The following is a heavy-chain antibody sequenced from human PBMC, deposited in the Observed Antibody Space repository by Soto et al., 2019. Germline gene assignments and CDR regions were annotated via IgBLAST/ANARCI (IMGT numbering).Heavy chain of an antibody. D-gene: IGHD2-15*01. Sequence: QVQLVQSGAEVKKPGSSVKVSCKASGGTFSSYAISWVRQAPGQGLEWMGGIIPIFSTANYAQKFQGRVTITADETRRTGYTELSSLRKEDTAVYYGAREVRESGGAYDYGMDVWGQGTTVTVAS. CDR1: GGTFSSYA. J-gene: IGHJ6*02. CDR3: AREVRESGGAYDYGMDV. CDR2: IIPIFSTA. V-gene: IGHV1-69*12.